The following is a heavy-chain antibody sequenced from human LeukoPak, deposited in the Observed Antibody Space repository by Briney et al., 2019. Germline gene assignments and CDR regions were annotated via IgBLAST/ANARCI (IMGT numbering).Heavy chain of an antibody. CDR1: GYTFTSYD. J-gene: IGHJ4*02. CDR3: ARVLYDSSGPIDY. V-gene: IGHV1-2*02. CDR2: INPNSGGT. Sequence: ASVKVSCKASGYTFTSYDVNWVRQAPGQGLEWMGWINPNSGGTNYAQKFQGRVTMTRDTSISTAYMELSRLRSDDTAVYYCARVLYDSSGPIDYWGQGTLVTVSS. D-gene: IGHD3-22*01.